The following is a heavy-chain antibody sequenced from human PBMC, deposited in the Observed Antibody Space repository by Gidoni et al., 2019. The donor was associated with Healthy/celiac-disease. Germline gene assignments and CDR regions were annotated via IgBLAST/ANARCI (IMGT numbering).Heavy chain of an antibody. D-gene: IGHD4-17*01. J-gene: IGHJ4*02. CDR2: FYSSGSI. Sequence: QVQLQESGPGLVKPSETLSLTCPVSGGSISRYYWSWIRQPPGKGLEWIGYFYSSGSINYNPSLKSRVTISVDTSKNQFALKLSSVTAADTAVYYCARHRGDYGDYVFLDYWGQGTLVTVSS. V-gene: IGHV4-59*08. CDR3: ARHRGDYGDYVFLDY. CDR1: GGSISRYY.